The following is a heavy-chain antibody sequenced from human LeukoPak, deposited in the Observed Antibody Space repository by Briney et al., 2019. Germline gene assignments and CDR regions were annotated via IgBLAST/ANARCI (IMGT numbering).Heavy chain of an antibody. CDR1: GGSFSACY. D-gene: IGHD5-18*01. J-gene: IGHJ6*02. Sequence: SETLSLTCAVYGGSFSACYWSWIRQPPGKGLEWVGEINDSGSTNYNPSLKSRVTISVDTSKNQFSLKLSSVIAADTAVYYCARVDTAMVDYGMDVWGQGTTVTVSS. V-gene: IGHV4-34*01. CDR2: INDSGST. CDR3: ARVDTAMVDYGMDV.